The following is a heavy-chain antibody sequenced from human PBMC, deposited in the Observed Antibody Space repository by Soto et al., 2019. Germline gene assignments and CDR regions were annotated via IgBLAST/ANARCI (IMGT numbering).Heavy chain of an antibody. Sequence: DVQLVESGGGLIQPGGSLRLSCEAFGLTVSGKKYMAWVRQAPGQGLEWVSGVYDTDGTYYADSVKGRFTSSSDSSKTIVYLQMNSLRPDDTAVYYCASWRLQEHAYDIWGLGTTVTVSS. CDR3: ASWRLQEHAYDI. J-gene: IGHJ3*02. V-gene: IGHV3-53*01. D-gene: IGHD4-4*01. CDR2: VYDTDGT. CDR1: GLTVSGKKY.